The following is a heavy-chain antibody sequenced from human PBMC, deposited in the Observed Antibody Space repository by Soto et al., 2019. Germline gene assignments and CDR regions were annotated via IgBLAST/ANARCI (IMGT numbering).Heavy chain of an antibody. J-gene: IGHJ5*02. CDR1: GFSLSNARMG. V-gene: IGHV2-26*01. Sequence: QVTLKESGPVLVKPTETLTLTCTVSGFSLSNARMGVSWISQPPGKALEWLAPIFSNHEQSYSTSLKSKLTISQYPSKSQVVLTMTNRDLVDTATYFGARSYSSSWYSVGWLDPWGQGTLVTVSS. CDR3: ARSYSSSWYSVGWLDP. D-gene: IGHD6-13*01. CDR2: IFSNHEQ.